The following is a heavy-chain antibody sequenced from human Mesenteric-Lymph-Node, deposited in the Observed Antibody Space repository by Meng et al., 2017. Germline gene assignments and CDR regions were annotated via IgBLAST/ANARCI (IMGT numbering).Heavy chain of an antibody. V-gene: IGHV3-30*01. CDR2: ISYDGSNK. D-gene: IGHD5-12*01. J-gene: IGHJ4*01. CDR1: GFTFSSYT. CDR3: ARDPGYGDPRDY. Sequence: GESLKISCAASGFTFSSYTMHWVRQAPGKGLEWVAVISYDGSNKYYADSVKGRFIISRDISKNTVHHQMDSLRPEDTAVYYCARDPGYGDPRDYWGQGTQVTVSS.